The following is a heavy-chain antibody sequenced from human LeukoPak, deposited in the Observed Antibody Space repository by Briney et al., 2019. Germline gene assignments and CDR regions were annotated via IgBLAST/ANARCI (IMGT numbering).Heavy chain of an antibody. CDR1: GGSISSSSYY. CDR2: IYYSGST. J-gene: IGHJ4*02. V-gene: IGHV4-39*07. D-gene: IGHD3-10*01. CDR3: ARSFRYGSGSSWYFDY. Sequence: SETLSLTCTVSGGSISSSSYYWGWIRQPPGKGLEWIGSIYYSGSTYYNPSLKSRVTISVDTSKNQFSLKLSSVTAADTAVYYCARSFRYGSGSSWYFDYWGQGTLVTVSS.